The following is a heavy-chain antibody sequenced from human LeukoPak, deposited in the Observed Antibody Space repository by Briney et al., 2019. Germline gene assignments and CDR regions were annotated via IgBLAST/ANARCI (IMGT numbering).Heavy chain of an antibody. D-gene: IGHD1-7*01. CDR2: ISGSGGST. CDR1: GFTFSNYA. CDR3: ARYRYNWNLIPYYFDY. J-gene: IGHJ4*02. Sequence: GGSLRLSCAASGFTFSNYAMSWVRQAPGKGLEWVSAISGSGGSTYYADSVKGRFTISRDNAKNSLYLQMNSLRAEDTAVYYCARYRYNWNLIPYYFDYWGQGTLVTVSS. V-gene: IGHV3-23*01.